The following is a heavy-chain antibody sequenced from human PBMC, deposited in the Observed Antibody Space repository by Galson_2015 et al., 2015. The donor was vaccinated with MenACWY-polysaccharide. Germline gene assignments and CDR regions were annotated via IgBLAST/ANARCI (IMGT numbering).Heavy chain of an antibody. J-gene: IGHJ3*02. V-gene: IGHV4-39*01. Sequence: YYSGSTYYNPSLKSRVTISVDTSKNQFSLKLTSVTAADTAVYYCARRWDLHDFWSGPLGAFDIWGQGTMVTVS. CDR2: YYSGST. D-gene: IGHD3-3*01. CDR3: ARRWDLHDFWSGPLGAFDI.